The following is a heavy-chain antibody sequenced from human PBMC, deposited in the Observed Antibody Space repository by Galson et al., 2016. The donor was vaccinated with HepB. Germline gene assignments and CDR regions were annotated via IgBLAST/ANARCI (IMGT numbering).Heavy chain of an antibody. CDR2: IFYSGSA. J-gene: IGHJ4*02. Sequence: TLSLTCTVSGGSVSSGGYYWSWIRQPPGKRLEWIGYIFYSGSANYSPSLKSRVTISVDASQNQFSLKLSSVTAADTALYPCARGIAVAGGYYFDNWGQGTLVTVSS. D-gene: IGHD6-19*01. V-gene: IGHV4-61*08. CDR1: GGSVSSGGYY. CDR3: ARGIAVAGGYYFDN.